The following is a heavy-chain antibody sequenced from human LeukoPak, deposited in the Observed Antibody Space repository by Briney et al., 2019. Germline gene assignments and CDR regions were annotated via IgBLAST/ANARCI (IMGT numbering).Heavy chain of an antibody. CDR3: ARDPGIAVAGTRLGFDY. CDR1: GGSFSGYY. CDR2: INHSGST. Sequence: PSETLSLTCAVYGGSFSGYYWSWIRQPPGKGLEWIGEINHSGSTNYNPSLKSRVTISVDTSKNQFSLKLSSVTAADTAVYYCARDPGIAVAGTRLGFDYWGQGTLVTVPS. J-gene: IGHJ4*02. V-gene: IGHV4-34*01. D-gene: IGHD6-19*01.